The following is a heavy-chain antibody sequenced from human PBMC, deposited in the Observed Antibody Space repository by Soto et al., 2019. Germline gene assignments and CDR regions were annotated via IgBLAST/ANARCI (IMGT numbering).Heavy chain of an antibody. V-gene: IGHV3-23*01. J-gene: IGHJ6*03. Sequence: EVQLLESGGGLVQPGGSLRLSCAASGFTFSSYAMSWVRQAPGKGLEWVSAISGSGGSTYYADSVKGRFTISRDNSKNTLYLQMNSLRAEDTAVYYCAKGSGYCSGGSFYADYYYYMDVWGKGTTVTVSS. CDR2: ISGSGGST. CDR3: AKGSGYCSGGSFYADYYYYMDV. CDR1: GFTFSSYA. D-gene: IGHD2-15*01.